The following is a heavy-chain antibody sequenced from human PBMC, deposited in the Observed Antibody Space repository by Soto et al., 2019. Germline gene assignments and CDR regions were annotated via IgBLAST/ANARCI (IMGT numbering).Heavy chain of an antibody. J-gene: IGHJ4*02. Sequence: QVQLQESGPGLVKPSETLSLTCTVSGGSISRYYWSWIRQPPGKGLEWIGYIYYSGSTNYNPSLKSRVTISVDTSKNQCSLKLSSVTAADTAMYYCARRYGYSFDYWGQGTLVTVSS. CDR3: ARRYGYSFDY. CDR2: IYYSGST. V-gene: IGHV4-59*08. CDR1: GGSISRYY. D-gene: IGHD1-1*01.